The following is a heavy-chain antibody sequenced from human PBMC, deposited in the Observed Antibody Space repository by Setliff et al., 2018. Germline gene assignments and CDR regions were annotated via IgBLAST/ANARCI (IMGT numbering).Heavy chain of an antibody. CDR3: VRAPSSTVINWFDP. J-gene: IGHJ5*02. CDR2: INPSSGGT. Sequence: ASVKVSCKASGYIFTGYYMHWVRQAPGQGLEWMGRINPSSGGTNYAQKFQGRVTMTRDTSVTTAYMELSRLRSDDTAVYYCVRAPSSTVINWFDPWGQGTLVTVSS. D-gene: IGHD3-22*01. V-gene: IGHV1-2*06. CDR1: GYIFTGYY.